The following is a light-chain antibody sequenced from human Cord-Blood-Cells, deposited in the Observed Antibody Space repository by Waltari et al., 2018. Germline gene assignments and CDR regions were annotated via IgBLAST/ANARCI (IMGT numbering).Light chain of an antibody. V-gene: IGKV3-15*01. CDR1: QSVISN. CDR3: QQYNNWPWT. Sequence: EIVMTQSPATPPVAPGERDTTSCRASQSVISNLAWYQQKPGQDPRLLIYGSSTRATGISARCSGSGSGTEFTLTISSLQSEDFAVYYCQQYNNWPWTFGQATKVEIK. CDR2: GSS. J-gene: IGKJ1*01.